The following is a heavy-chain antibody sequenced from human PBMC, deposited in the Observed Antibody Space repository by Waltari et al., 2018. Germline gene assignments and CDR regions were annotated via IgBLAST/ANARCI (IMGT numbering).Heavy chain of an antibody. CDR2: IHGTGKT. CDR3: ARDRVRGLYLDS. Sequence: QLQLQQSGPGLVKPSESLFLSCAVSGDSVSNNYWWSWVRQPPGKGLEWIGQIHGTGKTNYNPSLESRVTVSMDTSNNQFSLRVTSPTAADTAVYFCARDRVRGLYLDSWGQGTLVTVS. J-gene: IGHJ4*02. V-gene: IGHV4-4*02. CDR1: GDSVSNNYW.